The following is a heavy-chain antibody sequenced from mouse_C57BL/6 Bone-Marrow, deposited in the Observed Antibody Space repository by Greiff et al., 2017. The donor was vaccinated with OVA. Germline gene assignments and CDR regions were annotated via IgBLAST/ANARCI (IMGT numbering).Heavy chain of an antibody. CDR3: TREGYYGSSSYWYFDV. CDR1: GFTFSSYA. Sequence: EVQLVESGEGLVKPGGSLKLSCAASGFTFSSYAMSWVRQTPEKRLEWVAYISSGGDYIYYAATVKGRFTISRDNARNTLYLQMSSLKSEDTAMYYCTREGYYGSSSYWYFDVWGTGTTVTVSS. J-gene: IGHJ1*03. CDR2: ISSGGDYI. V-gene: IGHV5-9-1*02. D-gene: IGHD1-1*01.